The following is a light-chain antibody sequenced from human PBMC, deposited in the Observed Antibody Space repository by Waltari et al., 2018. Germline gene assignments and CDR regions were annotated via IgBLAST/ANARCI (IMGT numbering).Light chain of an antibody. CDR3: QQFNNYPPFT. J-gene: IGKJ3*01. V-gene: IGKV1D-13*01. CDR2: DAS. CDR1: QGISSV. Sequence: AIQLTQSPSSLSASVGDRVTSTSRASQGISSVSAWYQQKPGKAPNLLIYDASSLESGVPSRFSGSGSGTDFTLTISSLQPEDFATYYCQQFNNYPPFTFGPGTKVDIK.